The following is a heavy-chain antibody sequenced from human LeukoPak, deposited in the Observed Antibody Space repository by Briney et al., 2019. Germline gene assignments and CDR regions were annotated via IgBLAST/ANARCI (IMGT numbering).Heavy chain of an antibody. Sequence: SETLSLTCTVSGGSISRYYWSWIRQPPGKGLEWIGYIYYSGSTDYNPSLKSRVTISVDTSKNQFSLKLSSVTAADTAVYYCAMGIAAAGIDYWGQGTLVTVSS. CDR1: GGSISRYY. D-gene: IGHD6-13*01. V-gene: IGHV4-59*12. CDR2: IYYSGST. CDR3: AMGIAAAGIDY. J-gene: IGHJ4*02.